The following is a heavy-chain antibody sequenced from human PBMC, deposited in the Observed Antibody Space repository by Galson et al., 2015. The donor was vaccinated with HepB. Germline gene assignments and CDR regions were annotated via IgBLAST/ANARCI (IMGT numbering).Heavy chain of an antibody. Sequence: SVKVSCKASGYTFTSYGISWVRQAPGQGLEWMGWISAYNGNTNYAQKLQGRVTMTTDTSTSTAYMELRGLRSDDTAVYYCARDLPGYYDSSGYSMFHYWGQGTLVTVSS. J-gene: IGHJ4*02. CDR1: GYTFTSYG. V-gene: IGHV1-18*04. D-gene: IGHD3-22*01. CDR3: ARDLPGYYDSSGYSMFHY. CDR2: ISAYNGNT.